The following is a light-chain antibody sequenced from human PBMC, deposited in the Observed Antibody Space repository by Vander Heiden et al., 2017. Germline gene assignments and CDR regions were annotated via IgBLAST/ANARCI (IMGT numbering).Light chain of an antibody. CDR2: GAT. V-gene: IGLV1-40*01. CDR1: RSNIGAGFD. Sequence: SVLTQPPSVSGAPGQRITISCTGNRSNIGAGFDLHWYQQPPGAAPKLLIYGATNRPSGVPDRFSGSKPGASASLAITGLQADDEADYYCQSYDDGLSTYVFGSGTKVTVL. CDR3: QSYDDGLSTYV. J-gene: IGLJ1*01.